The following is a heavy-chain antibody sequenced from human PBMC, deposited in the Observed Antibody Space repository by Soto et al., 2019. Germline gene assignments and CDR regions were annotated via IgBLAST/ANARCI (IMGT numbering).Heavy chain of an antibody. CDR2: INAGNGNT. V-gene: IGHV1-3*01. Sequence: ASVKVSCKDSGYTFTSYAMQWVRQAPGQRLEWMGWINAGNGNTKYSQKFQGRVTITRDTSASTAYMELSSLRSEDTAVYYCANALGLYYFDYWGQGTLVTVSS. CDR1: GYTFTSYA. CDR3: ANALGLYYFDY. J-gene: IGHJ4*02. D-gene: IGHD2-8*01.